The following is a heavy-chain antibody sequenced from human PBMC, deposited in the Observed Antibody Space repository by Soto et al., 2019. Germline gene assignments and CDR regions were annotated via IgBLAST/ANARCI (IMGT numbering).Heavy chain of an antibody. Sequence: GGSLRLSCAVSGFTFSSYAMSWVRQAPGKGLEWVSGISGSGRSTYSADSVKGRFTLSRDNSRNTLSLQMNSLRPEDTAVSYCAKDRKSGSGWYWDYWGQGT. CDR2: ISGSGRST. CDR3: AKDRKSGSGWYWDY. J-gene: IGHJ4*02. CDR1: GFTFSSYA. V-gene: IGHV3-23*01. D-gene: IGHD6-19*01.